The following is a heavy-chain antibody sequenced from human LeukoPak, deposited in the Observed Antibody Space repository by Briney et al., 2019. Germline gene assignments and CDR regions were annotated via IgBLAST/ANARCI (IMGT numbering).Heavy chain of an antibody. CDR3: ARGLTTVVPPPWFDP. Sequence: SETLSLTCAVYGGSFSGYYWSWIRQPPGKGLEWIGEINHIGSTNYNPSLTSRVTISVDTSKNQFSLRLSSVTAADTAVYYCARGLTTVVPPPWFDPWGQGTLVTVSS. D-gene: IGHD4-23*01. J-gene: IGHJ5*02. CDR1: GGSFSGYY. V-gene: IGHV4-34*01. CDR2: INHIGST.